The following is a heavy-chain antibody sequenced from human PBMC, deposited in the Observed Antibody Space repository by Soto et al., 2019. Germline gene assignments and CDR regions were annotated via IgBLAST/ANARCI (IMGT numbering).Heavy chain of an antibody. CDR3: AREGDYYDSSGELL. V-gene: IGHV4-31*03. J-gene: IGHJ4*02. D-gene: IGHD3-22*01. CDR1: GGSISSGGYY. Sequence: SETLSLTCTVSGGSISSGGYYWSWIRQHPGKGLEWIGYIYYSGSTYYNPSLKSRVTISVDTSKNQFSLKLSSVTAADTAVYYCAREGDYYDSSGELLWGQGALVTVSS. CDR2: IYYSGST.